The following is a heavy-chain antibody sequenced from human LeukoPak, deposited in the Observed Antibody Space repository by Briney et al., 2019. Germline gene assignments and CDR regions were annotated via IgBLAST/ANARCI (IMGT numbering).Heavy chain of an antibody. J-gene: IGHJ6*02. Sequence: ASVKVSCKASGYTFTSYGISWVRQAPGQGLEWMGWISAYNGNTNYAQKLQGRVTMTTDTSTSTAYMELRSLRSDDTAVYYCARDQFRNSSGYYYIVYYYYGMDVWGQGTTVTVSS. V-gene: IGHV1-18*01. CDR2: ISAYNGNT. CDR3: ARDQFRNSSGYYYIVYYYYGMDV. D-gene: IGHD3-22*01. CDR1: GYTFTSYG.